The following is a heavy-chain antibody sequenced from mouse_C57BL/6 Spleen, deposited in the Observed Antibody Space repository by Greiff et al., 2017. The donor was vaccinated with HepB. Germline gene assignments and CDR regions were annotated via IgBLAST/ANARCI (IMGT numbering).Heavy chain of an antibody. D-gene: IGHD2-2*01. CDR3: ARRDGYDLYAMDY. Sequence: VQLQQSGPELVKPGASVKISCKASGYSFTSYYIHWVKQRPGQGLEWIGWIYPGSGNTKYNEKFKGKATLTADTSSSTAYMQLSSLTSEDSAVYYCARRDGYDLYAMDYWGQGTSVTVSS. V-gene: IGHV1-66*01. CDR1: GYSFTSYY. J-gene: IGHJ4*01. CDR2: IYPGSGNT.